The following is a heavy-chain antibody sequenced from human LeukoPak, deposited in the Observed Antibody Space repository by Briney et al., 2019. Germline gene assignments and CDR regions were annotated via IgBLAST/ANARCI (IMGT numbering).Heavy chain of an antibody. Sequence: GASVKVSCKASGDTFTGYYMHWVRQAPGQGLECIGRINPNSGGTSYAQKFQGRVTMTRDTSISTAYMELSRLRSDDTAVYYCARSYGDYGNHYYYMDVWGKGTTVTVSS. CDR2: INPNSGGT. CDR3: ARSYGDYGNHYYYMDV. CDR1: GDTFTGYY. D-gene: IGHD4-17*01. J-gene: IGHJ6*03. V-gene: IGHV1-2*06.